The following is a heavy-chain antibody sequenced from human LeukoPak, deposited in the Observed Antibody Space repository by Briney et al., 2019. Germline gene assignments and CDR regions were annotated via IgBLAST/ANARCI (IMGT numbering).Heavy chain of an antibody. CDR3: ARSLTPRNYYYMDV. CDR2: IYYSGST. CDR1: GGSISSYY. D-gene: IGHD6-6*01. V-gene: IGHV4-59*01. J-gene: IGHJ6*03. Sequence: SETPSLTCTVSGGSISSYYWSWIRQPPGKGLEWIGYIYYSGSTNYNPSLKSRVTISVDTSKNQFSLKLSSVTAADTAVYYCARSLTPRNYYYMDVWGKGTTVTVSS.